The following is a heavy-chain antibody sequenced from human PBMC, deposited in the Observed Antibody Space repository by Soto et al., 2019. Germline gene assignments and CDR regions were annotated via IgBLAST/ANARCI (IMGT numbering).Heavy chain of an antibody. J-gene: IGHJ4*02. D-gene: IGHD5-18*01. CDR2: ICYDGSNK. V-gene: IGHV3-33*01. Sequence: QVQLVESGGGVVQPGRSLRLSCAAYGFTFSSYGMHWVRQAXGXXLEWVAVICYDGSNKYYADSVKGRFTISRDNSKNTLYLQMNSLRAEXTXXYYCASEGYSYGFFDYWGQGTLVTVSS. CDR1: GFTFSSYG. CDR3: ASEGYSYGFFDY.